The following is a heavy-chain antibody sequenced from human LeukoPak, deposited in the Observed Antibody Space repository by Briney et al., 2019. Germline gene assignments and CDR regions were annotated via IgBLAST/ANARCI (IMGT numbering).Heavy chain of an antibody. CDR1: GYTFTSYG. J-gene: IGHJ6*02. V-gene: IGHV1-18*01. Sequence: GASVKVSCKASGYTFTSYGISWVRQAPGQGLEWMGWISAYNGNTNYAQKLQGRVTMTTDTSTSTAYMELRSLRSDGTAVYYCARVLSIAARPAVHYGMDVWGQGTTVTVSS. D-gene: IGHD6-6*01. CDR2: ISAYNGNT. CDR3: ARVLSIAARPAVHYGMDV.